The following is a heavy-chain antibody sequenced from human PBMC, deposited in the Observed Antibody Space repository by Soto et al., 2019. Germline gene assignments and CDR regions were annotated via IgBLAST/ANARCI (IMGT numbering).Heavy chain of an antibody. CDR2: INSDGSST. V-gene: IGHV3-74*01. D-gene: IGHD3-10*01. J-gene: IGHJ4*02. CDR1: GFTFSSYW. CDR3: GRGASGSYRLDY. Sequence: EVQLVESGGGLVQPGGSLRLSCAASGFTFSSYWMHWVRQAPGKGLVWVSRINSDGSSTNYADSVKGQFTISRDNAKNTLYYQMNSLRAEDTAVYYCGRGASGSYRLDYWGQGTLVTVSS.